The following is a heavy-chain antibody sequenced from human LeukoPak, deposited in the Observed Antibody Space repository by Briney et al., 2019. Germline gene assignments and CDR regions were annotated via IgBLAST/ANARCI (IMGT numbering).Heavy chain of an antibody. V-gene: IGHV3-21*01. CDR3: ARVYGSSWYFFGY. J-gene: IGHJ4*02. CDR1: GFTFSSYS. CDR2: ISSSSYI. D-gene: IGHD6-13*01. Sequence: GGSLRLSCAASGFTFSSYSMNWVRQAPGKGLEWVSSISSSSYIYYADSVKGRFTISRDNAKNSLYLQMNSLRAEDTAVYYCARVYGSSWYFFGYWGQGTLVTVSS.